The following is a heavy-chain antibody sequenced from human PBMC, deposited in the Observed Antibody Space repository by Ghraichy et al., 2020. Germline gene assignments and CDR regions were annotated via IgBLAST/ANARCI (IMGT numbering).Heavy chain of an antibody. V-gene: IGHV3-23*01. CDR3: AKDLRESEYSYSNYFDY. CDR2: ISGSGGSS. CDR1: GFIFSSYA. D-gene: IGHD5-18*01. Sequence: GESLNISCAASGFIFSSYAMSWVRQAPGKGLEWVSGISGSGGSSYYADSVKGRFTISRDNSRNTLYLRMNSLGAEDTAVYYCAKDLRESEYSYSNYFDYWGQGTLVTVSS. J-gene: IGHJ4*02.